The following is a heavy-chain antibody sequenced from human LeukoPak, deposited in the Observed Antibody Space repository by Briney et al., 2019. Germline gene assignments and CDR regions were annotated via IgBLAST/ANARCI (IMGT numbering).Heavy chain of an antibody. CDR1: GYSFTSYS. Sequence: GESLKISCKGSGYSFTSYSIGWVRKIPGKGLEWMGMIHPGDSDTRYSPSFEGQVTISADKSISTAYLQWSSLKASDTAMYYCASTRSWHRYGYGYWGQGTLVTVSS. CDR2: IHPGDSDT. J-gene: IGHJ4*02. V-gene: IGHV5-51*01. D-gene: IGHD5-18*01. CDR3: ASTRSWHRYGYGY.